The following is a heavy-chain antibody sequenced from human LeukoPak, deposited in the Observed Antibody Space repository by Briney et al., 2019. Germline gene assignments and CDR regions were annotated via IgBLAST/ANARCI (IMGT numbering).Heavy chain of an antibody. CDR1: GGSISSYY. V-gene: IGHV4-4*07. Sequence: SETLSLTCTVSGGSISSYYCSCIRQPAGKVLEWIGRIYTSGSTNYNPSLKSRVTMSVDTSKNQFSLKLSSVTAADTAVYYCARDSGYDGNYFDYWGQGTLVTVSS. CDR2: IYTSGST. CDR3: ARDSGYDGNYFDY. D-gene: IGHD5-12*01. J-gene: IGHJ4*02.